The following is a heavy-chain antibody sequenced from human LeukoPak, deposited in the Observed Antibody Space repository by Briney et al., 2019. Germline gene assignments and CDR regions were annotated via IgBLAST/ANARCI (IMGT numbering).Heavy chain of an antibody. CDR1: GYTFTSYY. Sequence: ASVKVSCXASGYTFTSYYMHCVRQARGQGLECMGIINPSGGSTSCAQKFQGRVTMTRDTSTSTVYMELSSLRSEDTAVYYCARGGSVIVVVIDFDYWGQGTLVTVSS. J-gene: IGHJ4*02. CDR2: INPSGGST. D-gene: IGHD3-22*01. V-gene: IGHV1-46*01. CDR3: ARGGSVIVVVIDFDY.